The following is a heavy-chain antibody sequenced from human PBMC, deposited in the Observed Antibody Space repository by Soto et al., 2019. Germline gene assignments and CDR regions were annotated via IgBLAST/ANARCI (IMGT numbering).Heavy chain of an antibody. V-gene: IGHV5-10-1*01. CDR1: GYSLTTHW. CDR2: IDPSQSYF. D-gene: IGHD3-3*02. Sequence: PGESLKISCEGSGYSLTTHWINWVRQMPGKGLEWMGRIDPSQSYFNYNPSFQGHVTISADKSTSKAYLQWNSLKASDTAMYYCARHEQSISPGSNYYGMDVWGQGTTVTVSS. CDR3: ARHEQSISPGSNYYGMDV. J-gene: IGHJ6*02.